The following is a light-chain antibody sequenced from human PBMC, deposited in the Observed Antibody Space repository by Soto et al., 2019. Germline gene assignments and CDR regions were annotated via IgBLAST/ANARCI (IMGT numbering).Light chain of an antibody. CDR2: DVN. CDR1: SSDVGGYVY. Sequence: SALTQPRSVSGSPGQSVTISCTGTSSDVGGYVYVSWYQHHPGKAPKLMIYDVNERPSGVPDRFSGSKFDNTASLTISGLQAEDEADYYCCSYAGRFTYVFGTGTKVTVL. J-gene: IGLJ1*01. V-gene: IGLV2-11*01. CDR3: CSYAGRFTYV.